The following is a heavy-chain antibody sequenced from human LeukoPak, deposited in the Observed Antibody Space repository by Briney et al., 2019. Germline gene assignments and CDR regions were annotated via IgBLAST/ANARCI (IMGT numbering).Heavy chain of an antibody. CDR2: IYYSGST. Sequence: PSETLSLTCTVSGGSISSGDYYWSWIRQPPGKGLEWIGYIYYSGSTYYNPSLKSRVTISVDTSKNQFSLKLSSVTAADTAVYYCARYMTTVTTGGDWFDPWGQGTLVTVSS. J-gene: IGHJ5*02. D-gene: IGHD4-11*01. CDR1: GGSISSGDYY. V-gene: IGHV4-30-4*08. CDR3: ARYMTTVTTGGDWFDP.